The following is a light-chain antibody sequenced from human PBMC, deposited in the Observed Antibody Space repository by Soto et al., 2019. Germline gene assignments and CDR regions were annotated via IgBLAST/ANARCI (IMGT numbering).Light chain of an antibody. CDR1: QSVSSSY. J-gene: IGKJ4*01. Sequence: EIVLTQSPGTLSLSPGERATLSCRDSQSVSSSYLAWYQQKPGQAPRLLIYGASSRATGIPDRFSGSGSGTDFTLNISRLEPEDFAVYYCQQYGSSPLLTFGGGTKVEIK. V-gene: IGKV3-20*01. CDR3: QQYGSSPLLT. CDR2: GAS.